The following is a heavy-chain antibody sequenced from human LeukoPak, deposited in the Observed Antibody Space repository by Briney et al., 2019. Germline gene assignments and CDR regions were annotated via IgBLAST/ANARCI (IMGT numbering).Heavy chain of an antibody. CDR3: ARDQKERGDYPYYYYYYMDV. D-gene: IGHD4-17*01. CDR2: IYTSGST. Sequence: SETLSLTCTVSGGSISSGGHCWSWIRQPAGKGLEWIGRIYTSGSTNYSPSLKSRVTISVDTSKNQFSLNLSSVTAADTAVYYCARDQKERGDYPYYYYYYMDVWGKGTTVTVSS. J-gene: IGHJ6*03. V-gene: IGHV4-61*02. CDR1: GGSISSGGHC.